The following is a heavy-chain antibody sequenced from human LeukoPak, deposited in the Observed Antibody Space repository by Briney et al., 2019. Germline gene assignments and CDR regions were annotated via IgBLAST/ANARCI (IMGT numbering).Heavy chain of an antibody. V-gene: IGHV4-4*07. J-gene: IGHJ4*02. CDR3: ARDVGGYNYGYSLDY. D-gene: IGHD5-18*01. Sequence: PSETLSLTCTVSGGSISSYYWNWIRQPAGKGLEWIGRMYSSGTTSYNSSLKSRVTMSVDTSKNQFSLKLSSVTAADTAVYYCARDVGGYNYGYSLDYWGQGTLVSVSS. CDR2: MYSSGTT. CDR1: GGSISSYY.